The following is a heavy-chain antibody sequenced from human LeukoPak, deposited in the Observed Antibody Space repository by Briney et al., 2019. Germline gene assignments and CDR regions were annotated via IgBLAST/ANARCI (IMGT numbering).Heavy chain of an antibody. D-gene: IGHD6-13*01. CDR1: GESFGGYY. Sequence: SETLSLTCAVYGESFGGYYWSWIRQPPGKGLEWIGEINHSGSTNYNPSLKSRVTISVDTSKNQFSLKLSSVTAADTAVYYCARGYSSSWYRYFQHWGQGNLVTVSS. CDR2: INHSGST. V-gene: IGHV4-34*01. J-gene: IGHJ1*01. CDR3: ARGYSSSWYRYFQH.